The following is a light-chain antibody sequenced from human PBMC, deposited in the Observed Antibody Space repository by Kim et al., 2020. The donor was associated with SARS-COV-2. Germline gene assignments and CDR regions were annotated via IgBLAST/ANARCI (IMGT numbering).Light chain of an antibody. CDR2: GAS. J-gene: IGKJ1*01. CDR3: QQYGSSPWT. Sequence: PGERATLSCRASQSVSSIYFAWYQQKPGQAPRLVIHGASSRATGIPERFSGSGSGTDFTLTISRLEPEDFAVYYCQQYGSSPWTFGQGTKVDIK. V-gene: IGKV3-20*01. CDR1: QSVSSIY.